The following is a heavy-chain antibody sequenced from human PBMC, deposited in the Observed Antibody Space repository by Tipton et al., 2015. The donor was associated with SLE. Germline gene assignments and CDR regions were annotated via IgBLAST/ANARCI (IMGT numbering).Heavy chain of an antibody. D-gene: IGHD6-6*01. CDR3: AREGEAARQGTYFDL. Sequence: SLRLSCAASGFTFSSYAMSWVRQAPGKGLEWVSAINDSGGSTYYADSVKGRFTISRDNSKNTLYLQMSSLRAEDTALYYCAREGEAARQGTYFDLWGRGTLVTVSS. J-gene: IGHJ2*01. V-gene: IGHV3-23*01. CDR2: INDSGGST. CDR1: GFTFSSYA.